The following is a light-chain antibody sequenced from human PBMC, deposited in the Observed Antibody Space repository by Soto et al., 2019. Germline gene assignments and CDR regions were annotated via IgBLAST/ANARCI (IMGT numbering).Light chain of an antibody. J-gene: IGKJ4*01. CDR3: QQGHSFPLT. Sequence: DIQMTQSPSTLSGSVGDRVTITCRASQDISNYLNWYQQKPGKAPKLLIYDASNLQSGVPSRFSGSGSGTDFTLTISSLQPEDFATYYCQQGHSFPLTFGGGTKVDIK. CDR1: QDISNY. CDR2: DAS. V-gene: IGKV1-39*01.